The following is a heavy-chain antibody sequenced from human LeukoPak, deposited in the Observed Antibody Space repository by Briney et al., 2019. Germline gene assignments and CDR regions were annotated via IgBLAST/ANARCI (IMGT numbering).Heavy chain of an antibody. Sequence: SETLSLTCTVSGDSINSLDLWSWVRQPPGKGLAWIGEMYLSGTTHSNPSVKSRVTISIDESKNQFFLNLSSVTAADTAVYYCAGLVGRYSSGLYYYYFDYWGQGTLVTVSS. CDR3: AGLVGRYSSGLYYYYFDY. J-gene: IGHJ4*02. CDR1: GDSINSLDL. V-gene: IGHV4-4*02. CDR2: MYLSGTT. D-gene: IGHD3-22*01.